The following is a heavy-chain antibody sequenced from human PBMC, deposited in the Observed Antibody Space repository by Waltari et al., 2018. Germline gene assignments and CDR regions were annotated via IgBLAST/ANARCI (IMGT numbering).Heavy chain of an antibody. J-gene: IGHJ4*02. CDR3: ARGSPTERGSGWYYFDY. CDR1: GGSFSGYY. CDR2: INHSGST. D-gene: IGHD6-19*01. Sequence: QVQLQQWGAGLLKPSETLSLTCAVYGGSFSGYYWRWIRQPPGKGLEWIGEINHSGSTNYNPSLKSRVTISVDTSKNQFSLKLSSVTAADTAVYYCARGSPTERGSGWYYFDYWGQGTLVTVSS. V-gene: IGHV4-34*01.